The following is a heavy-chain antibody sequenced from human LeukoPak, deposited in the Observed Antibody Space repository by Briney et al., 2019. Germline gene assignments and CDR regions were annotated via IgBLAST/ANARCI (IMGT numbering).Heavy chain of an antibody. CDR1: GFTFSSYA. D-gene: IGHD3-22*01. Sequence: GGSLRLSCAASGFTFSSYAMSWVRQAPGKGLEWVSAISGSGGSTYYADSVKGRFTISRDNSKNSLYLQMNSLRAENTAVYYCARATMIVVVLDAFDIWGQGTMVTVSS. V-gene: IGHV3-23*01. CDR2: ISGSGGST. CDR3: ARATMIVVVLDAFDI. J-gene: IGHJ3*02.